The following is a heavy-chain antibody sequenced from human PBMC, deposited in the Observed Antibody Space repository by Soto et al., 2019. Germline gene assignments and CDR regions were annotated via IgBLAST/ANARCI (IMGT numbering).Heavy chain of an antibody. CDR2: VSGGGDMT. V-gene: IGHV3-23*01. D-gene: IGHD3-10*01. CDR3: ARGDRGGSGSPASYYYSGLDV. CDR1: GFTFSSYA. J-gene: IGHJ6*02. Sequence: DVQLLESGGHLVQPGGSLRLSCAASGFTFSSYAMSWVRQAPGKGLEWVSSVSGGGDMTYYSDSVKGRFTISRDNSNNALFMQMNSLRIEDTALSYCARGDRGGSGSPASYYYSGLDVWGQGATVTVS.